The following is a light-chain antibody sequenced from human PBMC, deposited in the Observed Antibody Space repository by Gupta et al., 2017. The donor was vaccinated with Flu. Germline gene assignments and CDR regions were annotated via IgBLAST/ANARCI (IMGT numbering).Light chain of an antibody. CDR2: EVS. Sequence: QSALTQPPSASGSPDQSVTISCTGTSSDVGGYNYVSWYQQHPGKAPKLMIYEVSKRPSGVPDRFSGSKSGNTASLTVSGLQAEDDADYYCSAYAGSNNYVFGTGTKVTVL. V-gene: IGLV2-8*01. CDR3: SAYAGSNNYV. J-gene: IGLJ1*01. CDR1: SSDVGGYNY.